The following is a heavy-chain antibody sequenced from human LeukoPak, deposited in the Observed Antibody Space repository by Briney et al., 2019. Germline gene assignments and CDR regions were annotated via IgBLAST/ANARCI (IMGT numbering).Heavy chain of an antibody. CDR2: VYYTGIT. Sequence: SETLSLNCTVSGGSISSNSFYWGWTRQPPGKGLQWVGSVYYTGITYYNPSLKSRVIISINTSKNLFSLKLSSVTAADTAVYYCARLKYYPNDWGQGTLVTVSS. CDR1: GGSISSNSFY. CDR3: ARLKYYPND. D-gene: IGHD3-10*01. V-gene: IGHV4-39*07. J-gene: IGHJ4*02.